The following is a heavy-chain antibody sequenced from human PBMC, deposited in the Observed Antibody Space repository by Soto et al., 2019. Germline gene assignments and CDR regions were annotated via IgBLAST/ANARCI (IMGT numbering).Heavy chain of an antibody. Sequence: SETLSLTCTVSGGPISSGGYYWSWIRQHPGKGLEWIGYIYYSGSTYYNPSLKSRVTISVDTSKNQFSLKLSSVTAADTAVYYCARAVYDILTGYYDYYYMDVWGKGTTVTVSS. D-gene: IGHD3-9*01. CDR3: ARAVYDILTGYYDYYYMDV. CDR2: IYYSGST. V-gene: IGHV4-31*03. CDR1: GGPISSGGYY. J-gene: IGHJ6*03.